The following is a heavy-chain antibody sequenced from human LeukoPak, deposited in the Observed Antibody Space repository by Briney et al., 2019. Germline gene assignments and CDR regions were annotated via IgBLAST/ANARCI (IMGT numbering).Heavy chain of an antibody. Sequence: ASVKVSCKASEYIFTGYYMHWVRQAPGQGLEWMGWINPNSGGTNYAQKFQGWVTMTRDTSISTAYMELSRLRSDDTAVYYCARMGIAVAGYAFDIWGQGTMVTVSS. J-gene: IGHJ3*02. CDR3: ARMGIAVAGYAFDI. CDR1: EYIFTGYY. V-gene: IGHV1-2*04. CDR2: INPNSGGT. D-gene: IGHD6-19*01.